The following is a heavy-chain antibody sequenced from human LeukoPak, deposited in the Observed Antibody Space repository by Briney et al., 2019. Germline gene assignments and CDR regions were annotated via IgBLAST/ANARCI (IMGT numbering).Heavy chain of an antibody. V-gene: IGHV3-7*01. CDR2: INQDGSEK. CDR3: ARDLDSYGWFDY. Sequence: GGSLRLSCAASGFTFSTYCMSWVRQAPGKGLEGVANINQDGSEKYYVDSVKGRLTISRDNAKNSLYLQMIRLRADDTAMYYCARDLDSYGWFDYWGQGTLVTVSS. D-gene: IGHD5-18*01. CDR1: GFTFSTYC. J-gene: IGHJ4*02.